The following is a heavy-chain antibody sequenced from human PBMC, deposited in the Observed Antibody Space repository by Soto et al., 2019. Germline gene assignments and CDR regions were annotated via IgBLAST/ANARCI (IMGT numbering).Heavy chain of an antibody. CDR1: GGSFSGYY. J-gene: IGHJ4*02. D-gene: IGHD3-10*01. CDR2: INHSGST. Sequence: SETLSLTCAVYGGSFSGYYWSWIRQPPGKGLEWIGEINHSGSTNYNPSLKSRVTISVDTSKNQFSLKLSSVTAADTAVYYCARGQIILPLDYWGQGTLVTVSS. CDR3: ARGQIILPLDY. V-gene: IGHV4-34*01.